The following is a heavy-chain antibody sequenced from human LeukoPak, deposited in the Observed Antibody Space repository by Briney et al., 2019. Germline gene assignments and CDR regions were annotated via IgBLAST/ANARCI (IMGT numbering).Heavy chain of an antibody. CDR1: GFTFSSYE. D-gene: IGHD6-19*01. CDR3: ASIAVAGTGDYYYMDV. CDR2: ISSSGSTI. Sequence: GGSLLLSCAASGFTFSSYEMNWVRQAPGKGLERVSYISSSGSTIYYADSVKGRFTISRDNAKNSLYLQMNSLRAEDTAVYYCASIAVAGTGDYYYMDVWGKGTTVTVSS. V-gene: IGHV3-48*03. J-gene: IGHJ6*03.